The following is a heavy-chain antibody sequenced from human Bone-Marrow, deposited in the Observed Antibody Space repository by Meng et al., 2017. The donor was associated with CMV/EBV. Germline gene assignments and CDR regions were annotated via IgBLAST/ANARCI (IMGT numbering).Heavy chain of an antibody. CDR2: IIPIFGTA. Sequence: SVKVSCKASEGTFSSYAISWVRQAPGQGLEWMGGIIPIFGTANYAQKFQGRVTITTDESTSTAYMELRSLKSDDTAVYYCARGQGQLGGTQFDYWGQGTLVTVSS. V-gene: IGHV1-69*05. J-gene: IGHJ4*02. D-gene: IGHD6-6*01. CDR3: ARGQGQLGGTQFDY. CDR1: EGTFSSYA.